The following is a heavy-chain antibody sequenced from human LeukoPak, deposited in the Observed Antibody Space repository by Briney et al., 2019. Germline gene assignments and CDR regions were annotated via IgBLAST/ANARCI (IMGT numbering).Heavy chain of an antibody. D-gene: IGHD4-11*01. V-gene: IGHV4-31*03. J-gene: IGHJ4*02. CDR2: IYYSGTT. CDR3: ARVSNYALYYFDS. Sequence: KPSETLSLTCSVSGGSISSGGYYWSWIHQHPGKGLEWIGYIYYSGTTYYSPSLKSRLTISLDTSKNQFSLKLSSMTAADTAVYYCARVSNYALYYFDSWGQGTLVTVSS. CDR1: GGSISSGGYY.